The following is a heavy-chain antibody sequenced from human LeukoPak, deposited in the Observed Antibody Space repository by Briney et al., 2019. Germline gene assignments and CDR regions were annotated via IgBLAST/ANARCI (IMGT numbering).Heavy chain of an antibody. D-gene: IGHD2-2*01. CDR1: GYNFASYW. CDR3: ARQSQYCSSTSCLDYYYYYRMDV. CDR2: IYPGDSDT. Sequence: GESLKISCKGSGYNFASYWISWVRQIPGKGLEWMGIIYPGDSDTRYSPSFQGQVTISADKSISTAFLQWSSLKASDTAMYYCARQSQYCSSTSCLDYYYYYRMDVWGQGTTVTVSS. V-gene: IGHV5-51*01. J-gene: IGHJ6*02.